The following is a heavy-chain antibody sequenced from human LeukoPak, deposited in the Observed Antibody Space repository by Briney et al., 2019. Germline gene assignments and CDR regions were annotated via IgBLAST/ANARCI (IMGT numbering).Heavy chain of an antibody. CDR3: AKDGPEIVNAYYYYMDV. V-gene: IGHV3-33*06. Sequence: GRSLRLSCAASGFTFSAYGMHWFRQAPGKGLEWVAIIWYDGGNKYYADSVKGRFTISRDNSKNTLFLQMNSLRVEDTAVYYCAKDGPEIVNAYYYYMDVWGKGTTVTVSS. CDR2: IWYDGGNK. CDR1: GFTFSAYG. J-gene: IGHJ6*03. D-gene: IGHD5-24*01.